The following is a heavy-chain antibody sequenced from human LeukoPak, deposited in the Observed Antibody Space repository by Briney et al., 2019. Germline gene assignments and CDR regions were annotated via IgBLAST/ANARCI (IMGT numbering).Heavy chain of an antibody. CDR2: IYYSGST. V-gene: IGHV4-30-4*08. CDR1: GGSINTGDYY. D-gene: IGHD3-16*01. Sequence: SETLSLTCTVSGGSINTGDYYWSWIRQPPGKGLEWTGYIYYSGSTYYNPSLKSRVTISVDTSKNQFSLKVSSVTAADTAVYYCARDGGYYFDYWGQGTLVTVSS. J-gene: IGHJ4*02. CDR3: ARDGGYYFDY.